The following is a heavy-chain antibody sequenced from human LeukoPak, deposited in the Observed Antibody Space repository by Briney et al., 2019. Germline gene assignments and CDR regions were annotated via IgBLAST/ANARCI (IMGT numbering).Heavy chain of an antibody. J-gene: IGHJ6*03. V-gene: IGHV1-46*01. CDR2: INPSGGSP. Sequence: ASVKVSCKASGYTFTNYYMHWVRQAPGQGLEWMGIINPSGGSPSYAQKFQGRVTMTRDTSTSTVYMELSSLRSEDTAVYYCASTLCSGDNCYFDYYYYMDVWGKGTTVTISS. CDR3: ASTLCSGDNCYFDYYYYMDV. D-gene: IGHD2-15*01. CDR1: GYTFTNYY.